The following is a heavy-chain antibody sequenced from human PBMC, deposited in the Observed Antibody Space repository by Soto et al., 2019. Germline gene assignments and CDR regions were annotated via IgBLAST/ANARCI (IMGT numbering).Heavy chain of an antibody. V-gene: IGHV3-33*01. D-gene: IGHD1-1*01. CDR3: ARVMEDETTEDPIV. CDR1: GFTFSSYG. CDR2: IWFDGSNK. J-gene: IGHJ6*02. Sequence: GGSLRLSCAASGFTFSSYGMHWVRQAPGKGLEWGGVIWFDGSNKYYADSVKGRFTISRDNSKNTLYLQMNSLRAEDTAVYYCARVMEDETTEDPIVWGQGTTVTVSS.